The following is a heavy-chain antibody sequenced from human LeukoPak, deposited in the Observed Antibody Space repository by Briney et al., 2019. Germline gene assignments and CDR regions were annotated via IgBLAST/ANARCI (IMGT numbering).Heavy chain of an antibody. CDR3: AKDYYDILTGHYGPDY. CDR1: GFTFSSFG. D-gene: IGHD3-9*01. J-gene: IGHJ4*02. V-gene: IGHV3-30*18. Sequence: GRSLRLSCAASGFTFSSFGMHWVRQAPGKGLEWVAVISYDGSNKYYADSVKGRFTISRDNSKNTLYLQMNSPRAEDTAVYYCAKDYYDILTGHYGPDYWGQGTLVTVSS. CDR2: ISYDGSNK.